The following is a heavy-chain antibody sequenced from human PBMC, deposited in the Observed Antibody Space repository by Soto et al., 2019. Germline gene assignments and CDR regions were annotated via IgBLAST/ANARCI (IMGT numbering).Heavy chain of an antibody. V-gene: IGHV3-74*01. CDR3: ARVSSGYDSRGAFDI. D-gene: IGHD5-12*01. Sequence: EVQLVESGGGLVQPGGSLRLSCAASGFTFSSYWMHWVRHAPGKGLVWVSRINSDGSSTSYADSVKGRFTISRDNAKNTLYLQMNSLRAEDTAVYYCARVSSGYDSRGAFDIWGQGTMVTVSS. CDR2: INSDGSST. CDR1: GFTFSSYW. J-gene: IGHJ3*02.